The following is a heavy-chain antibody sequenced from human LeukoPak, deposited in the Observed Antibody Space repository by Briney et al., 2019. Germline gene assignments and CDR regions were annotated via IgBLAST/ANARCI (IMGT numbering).Heavy chain of an antibody. J-gene: IGHJ5*02. CDR3: ARDRVGFGELSS. CDR1: GGTFSSYA. Sequence: SVKVSCKASGGTFSSYAISWVRQAPGQGLEWMGGIIPIFGTANYAQKFQGRVTITADESTSTAYMELSSLRSEDTAVYYCARDRVGFGELSSWGQGTLVTVSS. CDR2: IIPIFGTA. D-gene: IGHD3-10*01. V-gene: IGHV1-69*13.